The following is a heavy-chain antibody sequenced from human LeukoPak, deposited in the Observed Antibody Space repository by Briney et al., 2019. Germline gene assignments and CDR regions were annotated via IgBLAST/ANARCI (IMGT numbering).Heavy chain of an antibody. CDR2: IYTSGST. D-gene: IGHD3-22*01. J-gene: IGHJ4*02. V-gene: IGHV4-61*02. CDR1: GGSISRGGYS. CDR3: ARDAYYYDSIGYRRFDY. Sequence: SETLSLTCAVSGGSISRGGYSWSWIRQPAGKGLEWIGRIYTSGSTNYNPSLKSRVTISGDTSKNQFSLKLSSVTAADTAVYYCARDAYYYDSIGYRRFDYWGQGTLVTVSS.